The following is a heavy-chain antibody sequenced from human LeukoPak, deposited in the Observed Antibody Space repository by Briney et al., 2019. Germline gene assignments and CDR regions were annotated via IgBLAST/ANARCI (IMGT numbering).Heavy chain of an antibody. CDR1: GGSISSYY. D-gene: IGHD3-10*01. J-gene: IGHJ6*02. CDR2: IYYSGST. CDR3: ARKTYYYGSGRDYYYGMDV. Sequence: SETLSLTCTVSGGSISSYYWSWIRQPPGKGLEWIGYIYYSGSTNYNPSPKSRVTISVDTSKNQFSLKLSSVTAADTAVYYCARKTYYYGSGRDYYYGMDVWGQGTTVTVSS. V-gene: IGHV4-59*01.